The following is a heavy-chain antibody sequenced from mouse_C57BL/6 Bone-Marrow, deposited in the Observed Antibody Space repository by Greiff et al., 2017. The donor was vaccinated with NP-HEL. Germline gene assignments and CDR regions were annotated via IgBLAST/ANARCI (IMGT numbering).Heavy chain of an antibody. Sequence: QVQLQQPGAELVRPGSSVKLSCKASGYTFTSYWMHWVKQRPIQGLEWIGNIDPSDSETHYNQKFKDKATLTVDKSSSTAYMQLSSLTSEDSAVYYCARTPPDGYYYYWGQGTTLTVSS. CDR1: GYTFTSYW. V-gene: IGHV1-52*01. D-gene: IGHD2-3*01. J-gene: IGHJ2*01. CDR2: IDPSDSET. CDR3: ARTPPDGYYYY.